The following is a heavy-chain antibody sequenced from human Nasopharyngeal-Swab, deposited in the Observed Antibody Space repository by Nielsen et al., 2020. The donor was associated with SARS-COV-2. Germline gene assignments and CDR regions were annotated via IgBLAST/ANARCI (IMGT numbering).Heavy chain of an antibody. CDR2: IKQSGST. Sequence: IRQPPGKGLEWIGEIKQSGSTNYNPSHKRRVTRTEDTSKNQYTLKLSSVTAADTAVYYWAKGRRGWLGVNWFDPWGQGTLVTVSS. V-gene: IGHV4-34*01. CDR3: AKGRRGWLGVNWFDP. D-gene: IGHD3-10*01. J-gene: IGHJ5*02.